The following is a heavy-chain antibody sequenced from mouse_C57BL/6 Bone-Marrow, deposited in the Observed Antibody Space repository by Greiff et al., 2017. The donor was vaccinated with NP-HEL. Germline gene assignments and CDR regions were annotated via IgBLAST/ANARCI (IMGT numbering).Heavy chain of an antibody. CDR2: ISSGGDYI. CDR3: TRDPYDGSRAAMDY. V-gene: IGHV5-9-1*02. CDR1: GFTFSSYA. D-gene: IGHD2-3*01. Sequence: DVHLVESGEGLVKPGGSLKLSCAASGFTFSSYAMSWVRQTPEKRLEWVAYISSGGDYIYYADTVKGRFTISRDNARNTLYLQMSSLKSEDTAMYYCTRDPYDGSRAAMDYWGQGTSVTVSS. J-gene: IGHJ4*01.